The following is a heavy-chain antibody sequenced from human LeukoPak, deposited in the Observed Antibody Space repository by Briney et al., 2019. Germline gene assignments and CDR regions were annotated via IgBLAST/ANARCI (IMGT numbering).Heavy chain of an antibody. V-gene: IGHV4-59*08. Sequence: ASETLSLTCTVSGGSISSYYWSWIRQPPGKGLEWIGYIYYSGSTNYNPSLKSRVTISVDTSKSQFSLNLTSVTAADTAVYYCATGYNYYDSSGSFDYWSQGTLVTVSS. CDR1: GGSISSYY. J-gene: IGHJ4*02. D-gene: IGHD3-22*01. CDR3: ATGYNYYDSSGSFDY. CDR2: IYYSGST.